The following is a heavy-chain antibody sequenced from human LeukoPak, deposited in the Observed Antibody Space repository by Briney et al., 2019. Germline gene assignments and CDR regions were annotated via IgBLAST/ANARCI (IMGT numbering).Heavy chain of an antibody. J-gene: IGHJ6*02. D-gene: IGHD3-10*01. CDR3: ASIPHNNYFGSGGYGMDV. CDR1: GGSISSGSYY. Sequence: SQTLSLTCTVSGGSISSGSYYWSWIRQPAGKGLEWIGRIYTSGSTNYNPSLKSRVTISVDTSKNQFSLKLSSVTAADTAVYYCASIPHNNYFGSGGYGMDVWGQGTTVTVSS. CDR2: IYTSGST. V-gene: IGHV4-61*02.